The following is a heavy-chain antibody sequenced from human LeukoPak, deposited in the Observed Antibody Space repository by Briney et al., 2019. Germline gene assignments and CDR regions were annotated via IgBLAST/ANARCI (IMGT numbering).Heavy chain of an antibody. V-gene: IGHV1-2*02. CDR3: ARDHY. Sequence: ASVKVSCKASGHTFTGYYMQWVRQAPGQGLEWMGWINPNSGGTDYAQKFQGRVTMTSDTSINTAYMVLNNLKSDDTAVYYCARDHYWGQGTPVTVSS. J-gene: IGHJ4*02. CDR2: INPNSGGT. CDR1: GHTFTGYY.